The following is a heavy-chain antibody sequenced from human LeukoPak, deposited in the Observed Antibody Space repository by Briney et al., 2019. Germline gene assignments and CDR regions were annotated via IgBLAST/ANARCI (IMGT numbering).Heavy chain of an antibody. CDR1: VYTFTGYG. CDR2: ISADNSNT. CDR3: ARIDYSGSGGTSY. Sequence: ASAKVSPKQSVYTFTGYGTCWVRQAPEQGLERMAWISADNSNTNYAQTLQGSVTMTPYTSTSTNYMELRSLRSDDTAVYYSARIDYSGSGGTSYWGQGTLVTVSS. V-gene: IGHV1-18*01. D-gene: IGHD3-10*01. J-gene: IGHJ4*02.